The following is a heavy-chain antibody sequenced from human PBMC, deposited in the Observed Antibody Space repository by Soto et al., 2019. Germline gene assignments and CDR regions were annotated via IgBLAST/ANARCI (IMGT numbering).Heavy chain of an antibody. CDR2: IYHSGST. V-gene: IGHV4-30-2*01. J-gene: IGHJ4*02. CDR3: ASTRYNY. CDR1: GGSISSGGYS. Sequence: SETLSLTCAVSGGSISSGGYSWSWIRQPPGKGLEWIGYIYHSGSTYYNPSLKSRVTISVDTSKKQFSLKLSSVTAADTAVYYCASTRYNYWGQGTLVTVSS. D-gene: IGHD1-20*01.